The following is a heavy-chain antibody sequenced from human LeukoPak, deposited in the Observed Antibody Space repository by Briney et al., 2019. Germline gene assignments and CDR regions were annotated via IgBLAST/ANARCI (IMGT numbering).Heavy chain of an antibody. D-gene: IGHD3-10*01. J-gene: IGHJ5*02. Sequence: SVKVSCKASGGTFSSYAISWVRQAPGQGLEWMGGIIPIFGTANYAQKFQGRVTITADESTSTAYMELSSLRSEDTAVYYCARGITMVRGNSVYWFDPWGQGTLVTVSS. CDR1: GGTFSSYA. CDR2: IIPIFGTA. V-gene: IGHV1-69*13. CDR3: ARGITMVRGNSVYWFDP.